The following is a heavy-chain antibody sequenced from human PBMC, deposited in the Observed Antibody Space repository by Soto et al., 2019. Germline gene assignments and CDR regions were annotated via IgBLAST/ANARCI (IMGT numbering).Heavy chain of an antibody. CDR3: AREQDIVVVPAAIGSFWFDP. J-gene: IGHJ5*02. V-gene: IGHV1-69*13. CDR2: IIPIFGTA. D-gene: IGHD2-2*02. Sequence: ASVKVSCKSSGGTFSSYSMSWGRQAPGQGLEWMGGIIPIFGTANYAQKFQGGVTITADESTSTAYMELSSLRSEDTAVYYCAREQDIVVVPAAIGSFWFDPWGQGTLVTVSS. CDR1: GGTFSSYS.